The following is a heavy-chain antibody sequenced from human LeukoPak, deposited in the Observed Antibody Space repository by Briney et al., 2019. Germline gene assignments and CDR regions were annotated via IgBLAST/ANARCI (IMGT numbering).Heavy chain of an antibody. Sequence: SQTLSLTCAISGDSVSSNSAAWNWIRQSPSRGLEWLGRTYYRSKWYNDYAVSVKSRITVNPDTSKNQFSLQLNSVTPEDTAVYYCASSGGAAAEGVGYDFQHWGQGTLVTVSS. CDR2: TYYRSKWYN. CDR1: GDSVSSNSAA. V-gene: IGHV6-1*01. D-gene: IGHD2-8*02. CDR3: ASSGGAAAEGVGYDFQH. J-gene: IGHJ1*01.